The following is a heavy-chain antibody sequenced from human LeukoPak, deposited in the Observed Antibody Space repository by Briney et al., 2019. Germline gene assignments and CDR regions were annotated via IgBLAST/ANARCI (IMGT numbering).Heavy chain of an antibody. CDR3: ATTKIDSSGYYAD. J-gene: IGHJ4*02. CDR2: IYHSGST. V-gene: IGHV4-30-2*01. D-gene: IGHD3-22*01. Sequence: SETLSLTCTVSGGSISSSSYYWGWIRQPPGKGLEWIGYIYHSGSTYYNPSLKSRVTISVDRSKNQFSLKLSSVTAADTAVYYCATTKIDSSGYYADWGQGTLVTVSS. CDR1: GGSISSSSYY.